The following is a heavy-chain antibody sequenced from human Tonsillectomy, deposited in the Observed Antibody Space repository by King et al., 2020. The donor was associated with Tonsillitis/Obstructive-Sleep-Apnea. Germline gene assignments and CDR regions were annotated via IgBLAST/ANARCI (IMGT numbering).Heavy chain of an antibody. J-gene: IGHJ4*02. CDR1: GGSISSHY. Sequence: VQLQESGPGLVKPSETLSLTCTVSGGSISSHYWSWIRQPPGKGLEWIGYIYYSGSTNYNPSLKSRVTISVDTSENQFSLKLSSVTAADTAVYYCAREYSSSLAYWGQGTLVTVSS. CDR2: IYYSGST. D-gene: IGHD6-6*01. CDR3: AREYSSSLAY. V-gene: IGHV4-59*11.